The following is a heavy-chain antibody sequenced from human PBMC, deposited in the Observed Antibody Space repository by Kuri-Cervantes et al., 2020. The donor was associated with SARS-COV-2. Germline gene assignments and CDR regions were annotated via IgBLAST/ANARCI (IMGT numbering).Heavy chain of an antibody. CDR3: AGDCSGGSCHFDY. D-gene: IGHD2-15*01. CDR1: GFTFSDYY. Sequence: GGSLRLSCAASGFTFSDYYMSWIRQAPGKGLEWVANIKQDGSEKYYVDSVKGRFTISRDNAKNSLYLQMDSLRAEDTAVYYCAGDCSGGSCHFDYWGQGTLVTVSS. V-gene: IGHV3-7*01. CDR2: IKQDGSEK. J-gene: IGHJ4*02.